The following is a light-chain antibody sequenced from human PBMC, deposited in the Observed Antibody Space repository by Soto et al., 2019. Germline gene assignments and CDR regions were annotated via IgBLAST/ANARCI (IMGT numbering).Light chain of an antibody. CDR2: DVN. CDR1: RSDVGGYNL. V-gene: IGLV2-11*01. J-gene: IGLJ1*01. CDR3: CSYAGSYSYA. Sequence: QSVLTQPASVSGSPGQSITLSCTGSRSDVGGYNLVSWYQHHPGKAPKLMIYDVNKRPSGVPDRFSGSKSGSTASLTISGLQAEDEADYYCCSYAGSYSYAFATGTKVTVL.